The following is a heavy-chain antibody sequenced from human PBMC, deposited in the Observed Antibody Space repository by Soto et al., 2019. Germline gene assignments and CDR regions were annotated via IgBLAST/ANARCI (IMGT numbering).Heavy chain of an antibody. Sequence: EVHLVASGGGLVQPGRSLRLSCAASGFRFDDYAIHWVRQAPGKGLDWVAAIGWDGVNIAYADSVKGRFTISRDNARNSLYLQMDSLTVEDTAVDSWARVMAVYNWNAPLDHGGQGTLVTVCS. D-gene: IGHD1-20*01. V-gene: IGHV3-9*01. CDR1: GFRFDDYA. J-gene: IGHJ4*02. CDR3: ARVMAVYNWNAPLDH. CDR2: IGWDGVNI.